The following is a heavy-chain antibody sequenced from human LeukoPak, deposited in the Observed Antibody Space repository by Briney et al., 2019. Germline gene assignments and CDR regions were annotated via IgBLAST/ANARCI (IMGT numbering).Heavy chain of an antibody. D-gene: IGHD2-2*01. V-gene: IGHV2-70*11. Sequence: SGPMLVKPTETLRLTCIFSGLPLNANGAGVGLFRQPPGKALEWLARVEWDDDKYYSPSLRTRLTISKDTSKNQVVLTMTNMDPVDTATYYCARIIASPDYLDYWGPGALVTVSS. CDR3: ARIIASPDYLDY. J-gene: IGHJ4*02. CDR1: GLPLNANGAG. CDR2: VEWDDDK.